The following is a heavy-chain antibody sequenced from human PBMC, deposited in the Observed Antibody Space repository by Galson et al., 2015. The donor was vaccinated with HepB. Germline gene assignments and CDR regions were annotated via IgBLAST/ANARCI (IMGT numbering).Heavy chain of an antibody. J-gene: IGHJ4*02. CDR3: ARVQGPRGTTPILHFDY. CDR2: IKQDGSEK. Sequence: SLRLSCAASGFTFSSYWMSWVRQAPGKGLEWVANIKQDGSEKYYVDSVKGRFTISRDNAKNSLYLQMNSLRAEDTAVYYCARVQGPRGTTPILHFDYWGQGTLVTVSS. V-gene: IGHV3-7*03. D-gene: IGHD1-26*01. CDR1: GFTFSSYW.